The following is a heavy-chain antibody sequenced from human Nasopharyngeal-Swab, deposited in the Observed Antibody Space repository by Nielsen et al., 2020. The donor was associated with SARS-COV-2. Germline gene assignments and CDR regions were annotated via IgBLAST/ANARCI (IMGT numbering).Heavy chain of an antibody. V-gene: IGHV3-23*01. CDR1: GFSFSTYA. Sequence: GESLKISCAASGFSFSTYAMSWVRLAPGKGLEWVSSISDGGDSTFYADSVKGRFTTSRDNSENTLYLQMSSLRADDTAVYYCAKLAVTVYWYFDVWGPGTLLTVSS. CDR2: ISDGGDST. CDR3: AKLAVTVYWYFDV. J-gene: IGHJ2*01.